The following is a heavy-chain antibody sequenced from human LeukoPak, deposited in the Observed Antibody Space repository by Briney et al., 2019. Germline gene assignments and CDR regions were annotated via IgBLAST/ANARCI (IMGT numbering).Heavy chain of an antibody. Sequence: SETLSLTCTVSGGSISSYYWSWIRQPPGKGLEWIGYIYYSGSTSYNPSLKSRVTISVDTSKNQLSLKLGSVTAADTAVYYCARVPTPYITGTTSPLYYYYMDVWGKGTTVTVSS. CDR1: GGSISSYY. D-gene: IGHD1-7*01. V-gene: IGHV4-59*01. CDR3: ARVPTPYITGTTSPLYYYYMDV. CDR2: IYYSGST. J-gene: IGHJ6*03.